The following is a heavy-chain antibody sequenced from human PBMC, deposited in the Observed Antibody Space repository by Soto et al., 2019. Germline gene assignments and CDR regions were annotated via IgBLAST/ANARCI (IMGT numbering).Heavy chain of an antibody. J-gene: IGHJ6*02. CDR3: AKEELDSGSGSPDYGMDV. V-gene: IGHV3-30*18. D-gene: IGHD3-10*01. CDR1: GFTFSSYG. CDR2: ISYDGSNK. Sequence: TGGSLRLSCAASGFTFSSYGMHWVRQAPGKGLEWVAVISYDGSNKYYADSVKGRFTISRDNSKNTLYLQMNSLRAEDTAVYYCAKEELDSGSGSPDYGMDVWGQGTTVTVSS.